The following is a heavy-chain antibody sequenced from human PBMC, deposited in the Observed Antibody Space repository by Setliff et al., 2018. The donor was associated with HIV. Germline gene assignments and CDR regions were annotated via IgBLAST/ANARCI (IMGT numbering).Heavy chain of an antibody. V-gene: IGHV4-59*08. J-gene: IGHJ4*02. CDR2: SYYSGST. CDR1: GGSFSAYH. CDR3: ARPSTRGYSYAVYDY. Sequence: SETLSLTCAVYGGSFSAYHWSWIRQPPGKGLEWIGYSYYSGSTYYNPSLKSRVTISVDTSKNQFSLKLSSVTAADTAVYYCARPSTRGYSYAVYDYWGQGTLVTVSS. D-gene: IGHD5-18*01.